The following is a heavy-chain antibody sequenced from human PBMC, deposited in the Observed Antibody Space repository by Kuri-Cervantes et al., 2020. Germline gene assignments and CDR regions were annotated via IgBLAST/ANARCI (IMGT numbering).Heavy chain of an antibody. CDR1: GGSFSGYD. Sequence: SETLSLTCAVYGGSFSGYDWSWIRQLPGKGLEWIGAINHSGSTHYNPSLKSRVTISVDTSKNQFSLKLNTVTAADTALHYCVRGGIKLLLRTVPMDVWGQGTTVTVSS. V-gene: IGHV4-34*01. J-gene: IGHJ6*02. D-gene: IGHD5-18*01. CDR3: VRGGIKLLLRTVPMDV. CDR2: INHSGST.